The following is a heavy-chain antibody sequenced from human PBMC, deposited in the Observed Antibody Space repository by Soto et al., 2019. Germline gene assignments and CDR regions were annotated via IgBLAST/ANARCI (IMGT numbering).Heavy chain of an antibody. CDR2: ISGSADNT. CDR1: EFTFSNYA. J-gene: IGHJ4*02. D-gene: IGHD2-2*01. CDR3: VKEWGDCSNTDNCFLLAHY. Sequence: PGESLKISCAASEFTFSNYAMSWVRQAPGKGLEWVSVISGSADNTYYAGSVRGRFTISRDNSRDTLFLQMNSLRAEDTAIYYCVKEWGDCSNTDNCFLLAHYWGQGTLVTVSS. V-gene: IGHV3-23*01.